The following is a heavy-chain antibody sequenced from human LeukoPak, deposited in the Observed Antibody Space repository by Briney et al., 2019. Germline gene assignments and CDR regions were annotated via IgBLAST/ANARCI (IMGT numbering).Heavy chain of an antibody. J-gene: IGHJ4*02. CDR2: TYYSGST. V-gene: IGHV4-59*01. Sequence: PSETLSLTCTVSGGSISSYYWSWIRQPPGKGLEWIGYTYYSGSTNYNPSLKSRVTISVDTSKNQFSLKLSSVTAADTAVYYCARDRKDGGADYWGQGTLVTVSS. CDR3: ARDRKDGGADY. CDR1: GGSISSYY. D-gene: IGHD2-15*01.